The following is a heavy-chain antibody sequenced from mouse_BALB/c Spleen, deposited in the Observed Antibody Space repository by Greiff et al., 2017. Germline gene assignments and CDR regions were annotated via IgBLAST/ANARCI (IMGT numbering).Heavy chain of an antibody. CDR1: GYSFTGYY. D-gene: IGHD2-4*01. J-gene: IGHJ4*01. CDR3: ARSGDYDRAMDY. CDR2: INPYNGAT. V-gene: IGHV1-31*01. Sequence: VQLQQSGPELVKPGASVKISCKASGYSFTGYYMHWVKQSHVKSLEWIGRINPYNGATSYNQNFKDKASLTVDKSSSTAYMELHSLTSEDSAVYYCARSGDYDRAMDYWGQGTSVTVSS.